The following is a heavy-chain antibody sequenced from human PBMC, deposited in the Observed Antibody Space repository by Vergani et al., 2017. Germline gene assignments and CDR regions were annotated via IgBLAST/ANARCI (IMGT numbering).Heavy chain of an antibody. CDR3: ARSRSATGTTDYFDY. D-gene: IGHD4-17*01. J-gene: IGHJ4*02. CDR1: CGSFSSAGYY. V-gene: IGHV4-31*03. Sequence: QVRLQESGPGLVKPSQTLSLTCSVSCGSFSSAGYYWSWIRQHPGKGLEWIGYIFYSGSTYYNPSLKSRVTISVDTSKNQFSLNLNSVTAADTAVYFCARSRSATGTTDYFDYWGQGTLVTVSS. CDR2: IFYSGST.